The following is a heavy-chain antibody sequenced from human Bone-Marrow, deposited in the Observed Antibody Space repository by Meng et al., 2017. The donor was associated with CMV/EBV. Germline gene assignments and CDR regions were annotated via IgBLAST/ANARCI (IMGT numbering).Heavy chain of an antibody. CDR1: GGSFSGYY. Sequence: GSLRLSCAVYGGSFSGYYWSWIRQPPGKGLEWIGEINHSGSTNYNPSLKSRVTISVDTSKNQFSLKLSSVTAADTAVYYCARDGVGYGAYWYFDYWGEGTLVTVSS. CDR2: INHSGST. D-gene: IGHD5-12*01. J-gene: IGHJ4*02. CDR3: ARDGVGYGAYWYFDY. V-gene: IGHV4-34*01.